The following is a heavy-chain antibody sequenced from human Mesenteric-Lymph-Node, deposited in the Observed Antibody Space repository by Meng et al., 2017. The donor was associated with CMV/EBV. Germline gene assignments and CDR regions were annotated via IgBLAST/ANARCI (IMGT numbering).Heavy chain of an antibody. V-gene: IGHV3-48*03. CDR1: GFTFSSYE. J-gene: IGHJ4*02. CDR3: ARSNYDYVWGSYRFDY. D-gene: IGHD3-16*02. CDR2: ISISGSTI. Sequence: GGSLRLSCTASGFTFSSYEMNWVRQAPGKGLEWVSYISISGSTIYYADSVKGRFTISRDNAKNSLYRQMNSLRAEDTAVYYCARSNYDYVWGSYRFDYWGQGTLVTVSS.